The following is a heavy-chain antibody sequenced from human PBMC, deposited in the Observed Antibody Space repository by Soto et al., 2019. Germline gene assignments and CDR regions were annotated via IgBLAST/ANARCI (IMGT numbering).Heavy chain of an antibody. V-gene: IGHV1-18*01. CDR2: ISAYNGNT. CDR3: ARGGEVGLLGGDKWFDP. D-gene: IGHD1-26*01. CDR1: GYTFTSYG. J-gene: IGHJ5*02. Sequence: QVQLVQSGAEVKKPGASVKVSCKASGYTFTSYGISWVRQAPGQGLERMGWISAYNGNTNYAQKLQGRVTMTTDTSTTTAYMELRSLRSDDTAVYYCARGGEVGLLGGDKWFDPWGQGTLVTVSS.